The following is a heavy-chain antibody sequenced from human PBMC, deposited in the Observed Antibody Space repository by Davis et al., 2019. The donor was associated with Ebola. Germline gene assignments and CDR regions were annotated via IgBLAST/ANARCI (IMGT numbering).Heavy chain of an antibody. CDR3: ARHIPGYCSSTSCYKDYFDY. CDR1: GYSFSSYW. J-gene: IGHJ4*02. D-gene: IGHD2-2*02. CDR2: INPGDPST. Sequence: GESLKISCKASGYSFSSYWIGWVRQVPGKGREWMGRINPGDPSTNSSPSFEGHATMSTDKSIGTAYLQWSSLKASDTAMYYCARHIPGYCSSTSCYKDYFDYWGQGTLVTVSS. V-gene: IGHV5-10-1*01.